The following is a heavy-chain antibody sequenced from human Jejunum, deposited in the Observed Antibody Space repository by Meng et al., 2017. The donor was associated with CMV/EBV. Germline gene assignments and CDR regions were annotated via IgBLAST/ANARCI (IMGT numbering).Heavy chain of an antibody. J-gene: IGHJ4*02. Sequence: GFPFSSHAMQWVRQAPGKGLAWVAVTSYDGNSQYYTDSVKGRFTISRDNSDNMLYLQMNSLRADDTAIYYCARDGGGFNSSPFDYWGQGTLVTVSS. V-gene: IGHV3-30*04. CDR3: ARDGGGFNSSPFDY. CDR2: TSYDGNSQ. CDR1: GFPFSSHA. D-gene: IGHD3-16*01.